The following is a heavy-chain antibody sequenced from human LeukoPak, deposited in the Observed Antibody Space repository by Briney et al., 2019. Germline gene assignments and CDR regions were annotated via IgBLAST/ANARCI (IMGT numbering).Heavy chain of an antibody. CDR3: VKDSKPRGLLPGSFGY. CDR2: ISWNNGFI. Sequence: GGFLRLSCAASGFKFDDYAMHWVRLRPGKGLEWVSGISWNNGFIEYVDSVKGRFTISRDNAKNSLYLQMNRLRTDDMGLYYCVKDSKPRGLLPGSFGYWGQGTLVTVSS. D-gene: IGHD3-10*01. V-gene: IGHV3-9*03. CDR1: GFKFDDYA. J-gene: IGHJ4*02.